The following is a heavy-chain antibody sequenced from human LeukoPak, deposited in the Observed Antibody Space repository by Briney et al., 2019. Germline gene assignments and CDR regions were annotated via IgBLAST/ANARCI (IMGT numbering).Heavy chain of an antibody. CDR3: YKYYYDSSGYYYEVGGDY. CDR2: ISGSGDNT. D-gene: IGHD3-22*01. Sequence: GGSLRLSCAASGFTFYSYAMAWVRQAPGKGLEWVSAISGSGDNTYYADSVKGRFTISRDNSKNTLYLQMNSLRAEDTALYYCYKYYYDSSGYYYEVGGDYWGQGTLATVSS. CDR1: GFTFYSYA. J-gene: IGHJ4*02. V-gene: IGHV3-23*01.